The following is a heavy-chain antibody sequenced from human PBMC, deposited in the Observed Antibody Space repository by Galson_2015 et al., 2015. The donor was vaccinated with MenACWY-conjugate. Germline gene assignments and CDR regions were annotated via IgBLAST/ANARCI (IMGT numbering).Heavy chain of an antibody. J-gene: IGHJ6*02. CDR1: GGTFSSYA. CDR3: ARAPVGATVYYYGMDV. V-gene: IGHV1-69*13. D-gene: IGHD1-26*01. CDR2: IIPIFGTA. Sequence: SVKVSCKASGGTFSSYAISWVRQAPGQGLEWMGGIIPIFGTANYAQKFQGRVTITADESTSTAYMELSSLRSEDTAVYYCARAPVGATVYYYGMDVWGQGTTVTVSS.